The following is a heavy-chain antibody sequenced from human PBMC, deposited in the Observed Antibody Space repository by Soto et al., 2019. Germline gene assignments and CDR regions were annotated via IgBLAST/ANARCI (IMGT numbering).Heavy chain of an antibody. J-gene: IGHJ5*02. Sequence: SETLSVTCTVSGGSLRSYYCSWIRKHPGKGLEWIGYIFYTGNANYNPSLKSRVTISVDTSKNQFSLKLTSVTAADAALYYCARDFFDSSDYTTNWFDPWGQGTLVTVSS. D-gene: IGHD3-22*01. CDR2: IFYTGNA. CDR3: ARDFFDSSDYTTNWFDP. CDR1: GGSLRSYY. V-gene: IGHV4-59*08.